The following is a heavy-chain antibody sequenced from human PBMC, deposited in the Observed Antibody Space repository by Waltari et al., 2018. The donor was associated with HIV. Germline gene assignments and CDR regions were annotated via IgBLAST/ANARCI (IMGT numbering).Heavy chain of an antibody. D-gene: IGHD1-26*01. J-gene: IGHJ4*02. V-gene: IGHV5-51*01. CDR1: GYAFNSHW. Sequence: EVQLVQSGAEVKKPGESLKISCKGFGYAFNSHWIAWVRQMPGKGLEWVSIMYPHDSERKYSPSRQGHVTISVDTSISTAYLQWRSLRASDSATYSCARLDNAEWDLVADCWGQGTLVTVSS. CDR3: ARLDNAEWDLVADC. CDR2: MYPHDSER.